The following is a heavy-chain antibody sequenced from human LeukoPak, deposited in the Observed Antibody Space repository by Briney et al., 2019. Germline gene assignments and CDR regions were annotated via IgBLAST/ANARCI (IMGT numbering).Heavy chain of an antibody. V-gene: IGHV3-33*06. Sequence: GGSLRLSCAASGFTFSSYGMHWVRQAPGKGLEWVAVIWYDGSNKYYADSVKGRFTISRDNSKNTLYLQMNSLRAEDTAVYYCAKEGGTAGGYFDYWGQGTLVIVSS. CDR1: GFTFSSYG. J-gene: IGHJ4*02. CDR2: IWYDGSNK. CDR3: AKEGGTAGGYFDY. D-gene: IGHD2-8*02.